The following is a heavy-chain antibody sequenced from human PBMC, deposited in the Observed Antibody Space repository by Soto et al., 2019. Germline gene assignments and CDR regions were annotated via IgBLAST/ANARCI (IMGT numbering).Heavy chain of an antibody. Sequence: VGSLRLSCAASGFTFSSYGMHWVRQAPGKGLEWVAVISYDGSNKYYADSVKGRFTISRDNSKNTLYLQMNSLRAEDTAVYYCAKDKGSGWYGIDYWGQGTLVTVS. D-gene: IGHD6-19*01. CDR2: ISYDGSNK. CDR1: GFTFSSYG. CDR3: AKDKGSGWYGIDY. J-gene: IGHJ4*02. V-gene: IGHV3-30*18.